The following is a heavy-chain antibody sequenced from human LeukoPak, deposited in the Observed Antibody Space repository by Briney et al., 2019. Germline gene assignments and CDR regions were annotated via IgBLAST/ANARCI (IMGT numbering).Heavy chain of an antibody. D-gene: IGHD2-2*01. CDR2: INAGNGNT. CDR1: GYTFTSYA. CDR3: ARDRGGLGYRSSTSCDPPGYYFDS. V-gene: IGHV1-3*01. Sequence: APVKVSCKASGYTFTSYAMHWVRQAPGQRLEWMGWINAGNGNTKYSQKFQGRVTITRDTSASTAYMELSSLRSEDTAVYYCARDRGGLGYRSSTSCDPPGYYFDSWGQGTLVTVSS. J-gene: IGHJ4*02.